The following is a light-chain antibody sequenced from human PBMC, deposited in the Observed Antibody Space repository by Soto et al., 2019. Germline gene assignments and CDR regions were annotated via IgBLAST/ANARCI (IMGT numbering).Light chain of an antibody. CDR1: QSLVHSDGNTY. J-gene: IGKJ4*02. CDR2: EVS. Sequence: DIVLTQTPLSSPVTLGQPASISCRSSQSLVHSDGNTYLNWLQQRPGQPPRLLIYEVSNRFSGVPDRCSGNGAGTDFKLEISRVEAEDVGVYYCMQTTQFPLTCGGGTEVEIK. CDR3: MQTTQFPLT. V-gene: IGKV2-24*01.